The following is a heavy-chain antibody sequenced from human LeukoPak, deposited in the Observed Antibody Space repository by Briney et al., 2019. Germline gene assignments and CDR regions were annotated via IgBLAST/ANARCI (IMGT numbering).Heavy chain of an antibody. V-gene: IGHV3-33*01. J-gene: IGHJ6*02. D-gene: IGHD4-17*01. Sequence: GGSLRLSCAASGFTFSSYGMHWVHQAPGKGLEWVAVIWYDGSNKYYADSVKGRFTISRDNSKNTLYLQMNSLRAEDTAVYYCARGDYGDYDYYYYGMDVWGQGTTVTVSS. CDR3: ARGDYGDYDYYYYGMDV. CDR1: GFTFSSYG. CDR2: IWYDGSNK.